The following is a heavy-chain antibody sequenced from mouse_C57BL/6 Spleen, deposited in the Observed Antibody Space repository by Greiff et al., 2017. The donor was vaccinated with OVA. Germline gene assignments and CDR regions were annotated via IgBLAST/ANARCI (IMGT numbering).Heavy chain of an antibody. V-gene: IGHV5-9-1*02. D-gene: IGHD1-1*01. CDR1: GFTFSSYA. J-gene: IGHJ3*01. CDR3: TREGLRSAWFAY. CDR2: ISSGGDYI. Sequence: EVQRVESGEGLVKPGGSLKLSCAASGFTFSSYAMSWVRQTPEKRLEWVAYISSGGDYIYYADTVKGRFTISRDNARNTLYLQMSSLKSEDTAMYYCTREGLRSAWFAYWGQGTLVTVSA.